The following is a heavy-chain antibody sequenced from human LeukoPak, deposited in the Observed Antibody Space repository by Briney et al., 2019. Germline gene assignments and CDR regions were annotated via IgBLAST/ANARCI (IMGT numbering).Heavy chain of an antibody. Sequence: VASVKVSCKASEYTFTGYYMHWVRQAPGQGLEWMGWINPNSGGTNYAQKFQGRVTMTRDTSISTAYMELSRLRSDDTAVYYCARGSTLSHYYDSSGYQDYWGQGTLVTVSS. CDR1: EYTFTGYY. D-gene: IGHD3-22*01. CDR3: ARGSTLSHYYDSSGYQDY. CDR2: INPNSGGT. V-gene: IGHV1-2*02. J-gene: IGHJ4*02.